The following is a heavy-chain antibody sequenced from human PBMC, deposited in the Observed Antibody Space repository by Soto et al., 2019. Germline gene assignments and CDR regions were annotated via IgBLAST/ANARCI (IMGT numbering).Heavy chain of an antibody. CDR2: ISYDGSNK. V-gene: IGHV3-30*18. J-gene: IGHJ3*02. Sequence: QVQLVESGGGVVQPGRSLRLSCAASGFTFSSYGMHWVRQAPGKGLEWVAVISYDGSNKYYADSVKGRFTISRDNSKNTLYLQMNSLRAEDTAVYYCAKDLSGGYCSGGSRYSDAFDIWGQGTMVTVSS. D-gene: IGHD2-15*01. CDR1: GFTFSSYG. CDR3: AKDLSGGYCSGGSRYSDAFDI.